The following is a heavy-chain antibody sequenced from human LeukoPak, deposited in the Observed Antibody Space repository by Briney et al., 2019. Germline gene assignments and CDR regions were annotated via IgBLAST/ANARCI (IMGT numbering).Heavy chain of an antibody. V-gene: IGHV3-7*01. CDR3: RNYCSSTSCYPTYYYYYMDV. J-gene: IGHJ6*03. D-gene: IGHD2-2*01. CDR2: IKQDGSEK. Sequence: SGGSLRLSCAASGFTFSSYWMSWVRQAPGKGLEWVANIKQDGSEKYYVDSVKGRFTISRDNAKNSLYLQMNSLRAEDTAVHYCRNYCSSTSCYPTYYYYYMDVWGKGTTVTVSS. CDR1: GFTFSSYW.